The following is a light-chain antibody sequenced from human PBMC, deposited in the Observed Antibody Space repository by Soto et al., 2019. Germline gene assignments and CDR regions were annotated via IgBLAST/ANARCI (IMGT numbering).Light chain of an antibody. J-gene: IGLJ1*01. Sequence: QSALTQPASVSGSPGQSITISCTGTSSDVGGYDFVSWYQQHPGKAPKLMIYEVTNRPSGVSNRFSGSKSGNTASLTISGLQPEDEADYYCSSYTPTSTSLYVFGAGTKLTVL. CDR2: EVT. CDR1: SSDVGGYDF. V-gene: IGLV2-14*01. CDR3: SSYTPTSTSLYV.